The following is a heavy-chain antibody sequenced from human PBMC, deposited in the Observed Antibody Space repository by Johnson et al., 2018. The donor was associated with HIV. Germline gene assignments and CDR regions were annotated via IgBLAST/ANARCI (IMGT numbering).Heavy chain of an antibody. CDR3: ARDRRNRQWQRLDAFDI. D-gene: IGHD6-19*01. J-gene: IGHJ3*02. Sequence: VQLVESGGGVVQPGTPLTLSCAASGFPFRDSAMHWVRQAPGRGMEWLAVIIFYGVYKHHAESVRGRFTISRDNAKNSLHLQMNSLRAEDTAFYYCARDRRNRQWQRLDAFDIWGQGTMVTVSS. CDR1: GFPFRDSA. V-gene: IGHV3-30-3*01. CDR2: IIFYGVYK.